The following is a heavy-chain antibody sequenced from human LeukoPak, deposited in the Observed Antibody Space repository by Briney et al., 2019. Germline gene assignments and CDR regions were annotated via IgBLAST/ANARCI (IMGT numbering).Heavy chain of an antibody. V-gene: IGHV3-23*01. CDR1: GFTFSSYA. CDR3: ANSPRDYYGSGSSHPSDS. Sequence: PGGSLRLSCAASGFTFSSYAMSWVRQAPGKGLEWVSAISGSGDSTYYADSVKGRFTISRDNSKNTLYLQMSSLRAEDTAVYYCANSPRDYYGSGSSHPSDSWGQGTLVTVSS. J-gene: IGHJ4*02. CDR2: ISGSGDST. D-gene: IGHD3-10*01.